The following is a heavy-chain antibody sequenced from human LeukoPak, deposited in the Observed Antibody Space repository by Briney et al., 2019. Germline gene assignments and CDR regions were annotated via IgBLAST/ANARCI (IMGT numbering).Heavy chain of an antibody. D-gene: IGHD2-21*01. CDR1: GYTFTSYG. CDR2: ISAYNGDT. Sequence: ASVKVSCKASGYTFTSYGISWVRQAPGQGLEWMGWISAYNGDTRYEQNFQGRVTLTTDTSTTTAYMELTNLRSDDTAVYYCARVGMAIGWSLDLWGRGTLVTVSS. V-gene: IGHV1-18*01. J-gene: IGHJ2*01. CDR3: ARVGMAIGWSLDL.